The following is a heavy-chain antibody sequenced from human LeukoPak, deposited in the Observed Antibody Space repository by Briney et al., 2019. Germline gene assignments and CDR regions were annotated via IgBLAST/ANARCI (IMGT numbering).Heavy chain of an antibody. D-gene: IGHD3-9*01. CDR1: GGSISSYY. Sequence: PSETLSLTCTVSGGSISSYYWSWIRQPPGKGLEWIGYIYYSGSTNYNPSLKSRVTISVDTSKNQFSLKLSSVTAADTAVYYCARDRGDILTGPSYYFDYWGQGTLVTVSS. J-gene: IGHJ4*02. CDR2: IYYSGST. CDR3: ARDRGDILTGPSYYFDY. V-gene: IGHV4-59*01.